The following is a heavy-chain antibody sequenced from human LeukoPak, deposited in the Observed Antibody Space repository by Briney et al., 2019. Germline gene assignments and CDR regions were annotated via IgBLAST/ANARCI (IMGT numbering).Heavy chain of an antibody. J-gene: IGHJ4*02. D-gene: IGHD3-22*01. Sequence: SETLSLTCTVSGYSISSGYYWSWIRPPAGKGLEWIGRIYTSGSTTYNPSLKSRVTISGDTSENQFSLRLSSVTAADTAVYYCARASYSYDISGWVPFDYWGQGTLVTVSS. V-gene: IGHV4-61*02. CDR2: IYTSGST. CDR1: GYSISSGYY. CDR3: ARASYSYDISGWVPFDY.